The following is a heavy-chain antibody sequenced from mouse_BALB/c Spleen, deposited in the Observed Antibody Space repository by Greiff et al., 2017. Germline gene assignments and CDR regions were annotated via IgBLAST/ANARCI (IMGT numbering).Heavy chain of an antibody. J-gene: IGHJ4*01. CDR2: ISSGGST. D-gene: IGHD3-1*01. CDR3: ARGGGYSDAMDY. V-gene: IGHV5-6-5*01. Sequence: EVKLVESGGGLVKPGGSLKLSCAASGFTFSSYAMSWVRQTPEKRLEWVASISSGGSTYYPDSVKGRFTISRDNTRNILHLQMSSLRSEDTAMVYCARGGGYSDAMDYWGQGTSVTVSS. CDR1: GFTFSSYA.